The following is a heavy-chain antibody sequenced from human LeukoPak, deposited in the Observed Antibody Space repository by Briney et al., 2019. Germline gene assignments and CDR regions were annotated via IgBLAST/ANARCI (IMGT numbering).Heavy chain of an antibody. Sequence: GGSLRLSCAASGFTFSSYEMHWVRQAPGKGLEWISYITSSAGTIYYADSVKGRFTISRDNAKSSLYLQMNSLRAEDTAVYYCASLPGAYSSSSAARTDYWGQGTLVTVSS. CDR3: ASLPGAYSSSSAARTDY. J-gene: IGHJ4*02. D-gene: IGHD6-6*01. CDR2: ITSSAGTI. CDR1: GFTFSSYE. V-gene: IGHV3-48*03.